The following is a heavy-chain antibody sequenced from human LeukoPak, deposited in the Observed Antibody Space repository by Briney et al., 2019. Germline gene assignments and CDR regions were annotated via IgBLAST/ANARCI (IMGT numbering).Heavy chain of an antibody. V-gene: IGHV3-7*03. CDR2: IKQDGSEK. Sequence: GGSLRLSCAASGFTFSSYWMSWVRQAPGKGLEWVANIKQDGSEKYYVDSVKGRFTISRDNAKNSLYLQMNSLRAEDTAVYYCARDKYYDVWSGYSYYYYYGMDVWGQGTTVTVSS. CDR3: ARDKYYDVWSGYSYYYYYGMDV. D-gene: IGHD3-3*01. CDR1: GFTFSSYW. J-gene: IGHJ6*02.